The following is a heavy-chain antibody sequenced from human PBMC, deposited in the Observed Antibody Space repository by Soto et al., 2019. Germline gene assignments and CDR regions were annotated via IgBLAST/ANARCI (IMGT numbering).Heavy chain of an antibody. CDR3: ARGDFTGIAAAGPGMY. D-gene: IGHD6-13*01. CDR2: IYPGDSDT. J-gene: IGHJ4*02. Sequence: PGESLKISCKGSGYIFTSYWIAWVRQMPGKGLEWMGIIYPGDSDTRYSPSFQGQVTISADKSISTAYLQWSSLKASDTAMYYCARGDFTGIAAAGPGMYWRQGTLVPVSS. CDR1: GYIFTSYW. V-gene: IGHV5-51*01.